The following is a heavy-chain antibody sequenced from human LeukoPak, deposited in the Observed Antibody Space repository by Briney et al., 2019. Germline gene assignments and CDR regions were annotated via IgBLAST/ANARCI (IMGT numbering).Heavy chain of an antibody. CDR3: ARDRSSSDY. J-gene: IGHJ4*02. CDR1: GYTVINYG. CDR2: ISAYNGKT. D-gene: IGHD6-13*01. Sequence: ASVKVSCKASGYTVINYGISWVRQAPGQGLEWMGWISAYNGKTDYAQKFQGRVNVTKDTSTSTVYMESKTLRSDDTAVYYCARDRSSSDYWGQGTLITVSS. V-gene: IGHV1-18*01.